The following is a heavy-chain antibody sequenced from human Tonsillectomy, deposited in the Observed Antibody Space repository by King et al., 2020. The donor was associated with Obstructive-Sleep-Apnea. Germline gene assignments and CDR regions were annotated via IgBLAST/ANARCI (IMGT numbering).Heavy chain of an antibody. CDR3: ARARLGYCSGGSCYYFDY. Sequence: QLVQSGAEVKKPGSSVKVSCQASGGTFSSYAISWVRQAPGQGLEWMGGIIPILGIANYAQKFQGRVTITADKSTSTAYMELSSLRSEDTAVYYCARARLGYCSGGSCYYFDYWGQGTLVTVSS. V-gene: IGHV1-69*10. CDR1: GGTFSSYA. D-gene: IGHD2-15*01. J-gene: IGHJ4*02. CDR2: IIPILGIA.